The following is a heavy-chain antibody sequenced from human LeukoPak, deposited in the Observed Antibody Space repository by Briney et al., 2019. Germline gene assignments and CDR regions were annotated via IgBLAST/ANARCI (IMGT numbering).Heavy chain of an antibody. CDR1: GYTLAELS. D-gene: IGHD2-2*03. J-gene: IGHJ4*02. CDR3: ATLKRVDIVVVPANRFDY. V-gene: IGHV1-24*01. Sequence: ASVKVSCKVSGYTLAELSMHWVRQAPGKGPEWMGGFDPEDGETIYAQKFQGRVTMTEDTSTDTAYMELSSLRSEDTAVYYCATLKRVDIVVVPANRFDYWGQGTLVTVSS. CDR2: FDPEDGET.